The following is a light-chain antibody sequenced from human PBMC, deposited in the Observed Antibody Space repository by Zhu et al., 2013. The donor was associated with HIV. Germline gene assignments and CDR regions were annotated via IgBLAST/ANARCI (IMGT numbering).Light chain of an antibody. J-gene: IGKJ1*01. Sequence: EVVMTQAPATLSVSPGERVTLSCRASQSISSKLAWYQQKPGQAPRLLIYGASTRATGVPGRFSGSGSGTEFTLTISGLQSEDLAVYYCQQYDDWPPWTFGQGTKVEVK. V-gene: IGKV3-15*01. CDR2: GAS. CDR1: QSISSK. CDR3: QQYDDWPPWT.